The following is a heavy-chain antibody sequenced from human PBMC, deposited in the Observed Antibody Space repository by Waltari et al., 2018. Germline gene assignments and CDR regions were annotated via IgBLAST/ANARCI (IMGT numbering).Heavy chain of an antibody. J-gene: IGHJ4*02. CDR2: INKDGSKK. CDR3: ARDEEWSSDR. Sequence: EVQLVESGGGLVQPGGSLRLSCAASGFTFSSHWMNWVRQAPGKGLEWVGNINKDGSKKFYVDAVRGRFTVSRDNAKNSLYLQMNSLRVDDTAVYYCARDEEWSSDRWGQGTLVTVSS. D-gene: IGHD3-3*01. V-gene: IGHV3-7*03. CDR1: GFTFSSHW.